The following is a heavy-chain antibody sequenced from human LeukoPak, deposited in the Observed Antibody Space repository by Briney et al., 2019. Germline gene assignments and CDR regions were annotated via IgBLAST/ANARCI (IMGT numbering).Heavy chain of an antibody. CDR3: ARMVWVGYYYDTSGSYYFDY. J-gene: IGHJ4*02. Sequence: ASVKVSCKTSGYSFTNYGITWVRQAPGQGLEWMGWISDDTGNTNYAQKFQGRVTMTTDTSTTTAYMELRSLRSDDTAVYYCARMVWVGYYYDTSGSYYFDYWGQGTLVTVSS. CDR2: ISDDTGNT. D-gene: IGHD3-22*01. V-gene: IGHV1-18*01. CDR1: GYSFTNYG.